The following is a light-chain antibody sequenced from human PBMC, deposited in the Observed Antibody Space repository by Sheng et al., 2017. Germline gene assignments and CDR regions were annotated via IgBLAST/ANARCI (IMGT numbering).Light chain of an antibody. CDR2: SAS. Sequence: DIQMTQSPSSLSASFGGRVTISCRASQGISDSLAWYQQKPGKAPQVLVYSASRLESWVPSRFSASGSGTDFTLTISSLQPEDFATYYCQQYYSTPLTFGQGTKVEI. V-gene: IGKV1-NL1*01. CDR3: QQYYSTPLT. J-gene: IGKJ1*01. CDR1: QGISDS.